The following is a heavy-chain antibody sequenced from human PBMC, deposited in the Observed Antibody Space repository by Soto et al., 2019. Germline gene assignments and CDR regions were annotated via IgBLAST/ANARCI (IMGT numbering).Heavy chain of an antibody. CDR3: ARMYSSGWDDAFDI. D-gene: IGHD6-19*01. V-gene: IGHV2-26*01. Sequence: QVTLKESGPVLVKPTEPLTLTCTVSGFSLSNARMGVSWIRQPPGKALECLAHIFSNDEKSYSTSLKSRLTITKDTSKSQVVLTMTNMDPVDTATYYCARMYSSGWDDAFDIWGQGTMVTVSS. CDR1: GFSLSNARMG. CDR2: IFSNDEK. J-gene: IGHJ3*02.